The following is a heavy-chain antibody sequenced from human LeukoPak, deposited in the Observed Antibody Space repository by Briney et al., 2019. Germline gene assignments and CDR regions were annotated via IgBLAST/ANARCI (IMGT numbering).Heavy chain of an antibody. CDR1: GYTFTSYD. V-gene: IGHV1-18*01. J-gene: IGHJ3*02. CDR2: MNPNSGNT. D-gene: IGHD5-12*01. CDR3: ARDQNRWLRFPYDAFDI. Sequence: ASVKVSCRASGYTFTSYDINWVRQATGQGLEWMGWMNPNSGNTNYAQKLQGRVTMTTDTSTSTAYMELRSLRSDDTAVYYCARDQNRWLRFPYDAFDIWGQGTMVTVSS.